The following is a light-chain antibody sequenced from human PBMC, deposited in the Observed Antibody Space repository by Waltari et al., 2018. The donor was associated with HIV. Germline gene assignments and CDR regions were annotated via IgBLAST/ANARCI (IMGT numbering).Light chain of an antibody. CDR1: SLRSYY. V-gene: IGLV3-19*01. J-gene: IGLJ2*01. Sequence: SSDLTQDPSVSVALGQTVRITCQGDSLRSYYASWYQHKPGQAPVVVFFGRNNWPSGIPDRFSGSSSGNTASLTITGAQAEDEADYYCHSRDSSGFHVVVGGGTKVTVL. CDR2: GRN. CDR3: HSRDSSGFHVV.